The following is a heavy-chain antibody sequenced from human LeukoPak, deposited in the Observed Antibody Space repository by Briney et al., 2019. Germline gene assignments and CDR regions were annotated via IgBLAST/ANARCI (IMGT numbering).Heavy chain of an antibody. D-gene: IGHD6-19*01. Sequence: GGSLRLSCAASGFTFSSYAMSWVRQAPGKGLEWVSAISGSGGRTYYADSVKGRFTISRDNSKITLYLQMNSLRAEDTAVYYCAKTSGWPYCFDYWGQGTLVTVSS. CDR1: GFTFSSYA. J-gene: IGHJ4*02. CDR3: AKTSGWPYCFDY. V-gene: IGHV3-23*01. CDR2: ISGSGGRT.